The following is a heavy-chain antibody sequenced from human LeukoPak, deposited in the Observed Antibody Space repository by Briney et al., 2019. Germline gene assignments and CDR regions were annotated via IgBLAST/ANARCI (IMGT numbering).Heavy chain of an antibody. CDR1: GGSISSSSYY. D-gene: IGHD1-7*01. J-gene: IGHJ5*02. Sequence: PSETLSLTCTVSGGSISSSSYYWGWIRQPPGKGLEWIGSMYYSGITYYNPSLKSRVTISVDTSKNQFSLKLTSVTAADTAVYHCVRGGELLDAKFDPWGQGTLVTVSS. CDR3: VRGGELLDAKFDP. V-gene: IGHV4-39*07. CDR2: MYYSGIT.